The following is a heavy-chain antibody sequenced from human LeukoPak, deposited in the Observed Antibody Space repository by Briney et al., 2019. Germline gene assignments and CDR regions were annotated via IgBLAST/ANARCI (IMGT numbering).Heavy chain of an antibody. CDR1: GGSISSYY. D-gene: IGHD2-15*01. J-gene: IGHJ4*02. Sequence: SETLSLTCTVSGGSISSYYWSWIRQPPGKGLEWIGEINHSGSTNYNPSLKSRVTISVDTSKNQFSLKLSSVTAADTAVYYCARRVGVVVVAAKADFDYWGQGTLVTVSS. CDR3: ARRVGVVVVAAKADFDY. CDR2: INHSGST. V-gene: IGHV4-34*01.